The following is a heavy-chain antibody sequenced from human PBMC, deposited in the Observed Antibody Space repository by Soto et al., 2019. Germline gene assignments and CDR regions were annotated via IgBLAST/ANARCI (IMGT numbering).Heavy chain of an antibody. J-gene: IGHJ6*02. CDR2: ISGSGGST. CDR3: AKDQGRDGYGFYYYYYGMDV. D-gene: IGHD5-12*01. CDR1: GFTFSSYA. Sequence: PGGSLRLSCAASGFTFSSYAMSWVRQAPGKGLEWVSAISGSGGSTYYADSVKGRFTISRDNSKNTLYLQMNSLRAEDTAVYYCAKDQGRDGYGFYYYYYGMDVWGQGTTVTVSS. V-gene: IGHV3-23*01.